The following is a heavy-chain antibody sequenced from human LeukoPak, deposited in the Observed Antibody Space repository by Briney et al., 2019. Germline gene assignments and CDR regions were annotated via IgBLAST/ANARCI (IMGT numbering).Heavy chain of an antibody. CDR1: GGSVSSSNW. V-gene: IGHV4-4*02. Sequence: PSGTLSLTCAVSGGSVSSSNWWSWVRQPPGQGLEWIGEIYHSGSTNYNPSLKSRVTISVDKSKNQFSLKLSSVTAADTAVYYCARDDATVFWFDPWGQGTLVTVSS. CDR2: IYHSGST. CDR3: ARDDATVFWFDP. J-gene: IGHJ5*02. D-gene: IGHD2-2*01.